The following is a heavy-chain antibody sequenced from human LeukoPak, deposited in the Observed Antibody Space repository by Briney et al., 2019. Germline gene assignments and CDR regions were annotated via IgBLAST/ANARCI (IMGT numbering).Heavy chain of an antibody. CDR2: ISSFSGTI. CDR1: GITFSSYS. D-gene: IGHD3-16*01. V-gene: IGHV3-48*01. CDR3: ARDQGGVGY. Sequence: GGSLRLSCVAPGITFSSYSMNWVRQAPGKGLEWVSYISSFSGTINYADSVKGRLTISRDNAKNSLYLQMNSPRAEDTAVYYCARDQGGVGYWGQGTLVTVSS. J-gene: IGHJ4*02.